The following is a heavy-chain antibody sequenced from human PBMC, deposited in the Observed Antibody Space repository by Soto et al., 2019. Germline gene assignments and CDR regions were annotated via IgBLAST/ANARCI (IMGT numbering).Heavy chain of an antibody. CDR1: GGSISSGGYY. V-gene: IGHV4-31*03. J-gene: IGHJ5*02. CDR3: ARAPKTSYCSSTSCHLGFDP. CDR2: IYYSGST. D-gene: IGHD2-2*01. Sequence: SLTCTVSGGSISSGGYYWSWIRQHPGKGLEWIGYIYYSGSTYYNPSLKSRVTISVDTSKNQFSLKLSSVTAADTAVYYCARAPKTSYCSSTSCHLGFDPWGQGTLVTVSS.